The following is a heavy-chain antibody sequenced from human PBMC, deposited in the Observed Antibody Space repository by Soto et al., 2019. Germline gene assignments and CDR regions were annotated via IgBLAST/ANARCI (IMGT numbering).Heavy chain of an antibody. CDR1: GGSFSGYY. V-gene: IGHV4-34*01. CDR2: INHSGST. Sequence: QVQLQQWGAGLLKPSETLSLTCAVYGGSFSGYYWTWIRQNQGKGLEWIGEINHSGSTNYNPSLKSRVSISADTSKKQFSLNRTSVTAADTAVYYCARGECSSNYCFTRWALDIWGQGTVVTVSS. J-gene: IGHJ3*02. CDR3: ARGECSSNYCFTRWALDI. D-gene: IGHD2-2*01.